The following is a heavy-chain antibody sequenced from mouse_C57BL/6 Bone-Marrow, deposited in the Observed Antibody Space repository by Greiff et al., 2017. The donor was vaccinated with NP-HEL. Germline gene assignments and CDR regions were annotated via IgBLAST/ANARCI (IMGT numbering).Heavy chain of an antibody. CDR3: ARGGIYYDYAWFAY. J-gene: IGHJ3*01. D-gene: IGHD2-4*01. Sequence: QVQLKQSGAELVRPGTSVKVSCKASGYAFTNYLIEWVKQRPGQGLEWIGVINPGSGGTNYNEKFKGKATLTADKSSSTAYMQLSSLTSEDSAVYFGARGGIYYDYAWFAYWGQGTLVTVSA. V-gene: IGHV1-54*01. CDR1: GYAFTNYL. CDR2: INPGSGGT.